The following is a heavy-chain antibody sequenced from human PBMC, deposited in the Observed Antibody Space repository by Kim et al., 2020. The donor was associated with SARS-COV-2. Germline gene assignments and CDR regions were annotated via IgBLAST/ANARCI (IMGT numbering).Heavy chain of an antibody. J-gene: IGHJ5*02. CDR2: INWNGGST. V-gene: IGHV3-20*01. CDR3: ARDRAGGQWLVFGWFDP. Sequence: GGSLRLSCAASGFTFDDYGMSWVRQAPGKGLEWVSGINWNGGSTGYADSVKGRFTISRDNAKNSLYLQMNSLRAEDTALYHCARDRAGGQWLVFGWFDPWGQGTLVTVSS. D-gene: IGHD6-19*01. CDR1: GFTFDDYG.